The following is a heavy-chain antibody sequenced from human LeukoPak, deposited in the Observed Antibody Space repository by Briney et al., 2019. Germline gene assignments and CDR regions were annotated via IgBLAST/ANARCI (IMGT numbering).Heavy chain of an antibody. CDR2: IYHSGST. Sequence: SQTLSLTCIVSGGSISSGAYYWSWIRQPPGKGLEWIGYIYHSGSTYYNPSLKSRVSISVDRSKNQFSLKLSSVTAADTAVYYCANYCSSSSCHTRRAFDIWGQGTMVTVSS. CDR3: ANYCSSSSCHTRRAFDI. D-gene: IGHD2-2*02. CDR1: GGSISSGAYY. J-gene: IGHJ3*02. V-gene: IGHV4-30-2*01.